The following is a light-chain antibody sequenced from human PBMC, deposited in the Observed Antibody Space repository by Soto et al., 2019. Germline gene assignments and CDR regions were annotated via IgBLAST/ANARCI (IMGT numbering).Light chain of an antibody. CDR3: QQYGSSRYT. V-gene: IGKV3-20*01. J-gene: IGKJ2*01. CDR1: QSVSSSY. CDR2: GAS. Sequence: EIVLTQSPGTLSLSPGERATLSCRASQSVSSSYLAWYQQKPGQAPRLLIYGASSRATDIPDRFSGSGSGTDFTLTISRLEREDFAVYYCQQYGSSRYTFVQGTKLEIK.